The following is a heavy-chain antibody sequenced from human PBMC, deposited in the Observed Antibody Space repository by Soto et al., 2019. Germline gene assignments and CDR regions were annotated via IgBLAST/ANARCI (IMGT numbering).Heavy chain of an antibody. CDR1: GYTFTGYY. Sequence: ASVKVSCKASGYTFTGYYMHWVRQAPGQGLEWMGWINPNSGGTNYAQKFQGWVTMTRDTSISTAYMELSRLRSDDTAVYYCARDPGTGKNLYYYGMDVWGQGTTVTVSS. V-gene: IGHV1-2*04. D-gene: IGHD2-8*02. CDR2: INPNSGGT. J-gene: IGHJ6*02. CDR3: ARDPGTGKNLYYYGMDV.